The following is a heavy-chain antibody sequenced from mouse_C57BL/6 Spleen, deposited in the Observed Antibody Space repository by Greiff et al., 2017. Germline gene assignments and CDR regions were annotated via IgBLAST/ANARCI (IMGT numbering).Heavy chain of an antibody. J-gene: IGHJ3*01. V-gene: IGHV2-6-1*01. CDR2: IWSDGST. Sequence: QVQLKESGPGLVAPSQSLSITCTVSGFSLTSYGVHWVRQPPGKGLEWLVVIWSDGSTTYNSALKSRLSISKDNSKSQVFLKMNSLQTDDTAMYYCARHDYYYGSSPFAYWGQGTLVTVSA. D-gene: IGHD1-1*01. CDR1: GFSLTSYG. CDR3: ARHDYYYGSSPFAY.